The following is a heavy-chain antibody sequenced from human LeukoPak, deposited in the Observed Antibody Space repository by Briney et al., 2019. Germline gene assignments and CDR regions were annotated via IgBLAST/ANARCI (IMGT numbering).Heavy chain of an antibody. J-gene: IGHJ4*02. V-gene: IGHV3-21*06. D-gene: IGHD2-15*01. CDR1: GFSFSDYD. CDR2: ISGRSSHV. Sequence: GGSLRLSCSASGFSFSDYDMNWVRQAPGKGLEWVSAISGRSSHVYYGESVKGRFTISRDNVKNSLYLQMNSLRVEDTAVYYCARPLVYCTSGSCFPDYWGQGTLVTVSS. CDR3: ARPLVYCTSGSCFPDY.